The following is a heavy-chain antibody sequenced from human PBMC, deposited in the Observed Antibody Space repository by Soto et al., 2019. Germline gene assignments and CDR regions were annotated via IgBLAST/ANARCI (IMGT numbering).Heavy chain of an antibody. CDR1: GFSLNTRVVG. J-gene: IGHJ3*01. V-gene: IGHV2-5*01. D-gene: IGHD2-15*01. CDR2: INWNDDK. Sequence: SGPTLVNPTQTLTLTCSFSGFSLNTRVVGVGWIRQPPGKALEWLALINWNDDKRYSPSLKDRLTITKDTSKNHIVLTMTNIDPVDTATYYCAHRHYLGGFEVWGQGTTVTVSS. CDR3: AHRHYLGGFEV.